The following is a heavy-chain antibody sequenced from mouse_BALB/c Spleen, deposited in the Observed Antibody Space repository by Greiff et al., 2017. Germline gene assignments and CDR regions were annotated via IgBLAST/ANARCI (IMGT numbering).Heavy chain of an antibody. Sequence: EVMLVESGGGLVKPGGSLKLSCAASGFAFSSYDMSWVRQTPEKRLEWVAYISSGGGSTYYPDTVKGRFTISRDNAKNTLYLQMSSLKSEDTAMYYCARHEDWDGFAYWGQGTLVTVSA. D-gene: IGHD4-1*01. CDR1: GFAFSSYD. V-gene: IGHV5-12-1*01. CDR3: ARHEDWDGFAY. J-gene: IGHJ3*01. CDR2: ISSGGGST.